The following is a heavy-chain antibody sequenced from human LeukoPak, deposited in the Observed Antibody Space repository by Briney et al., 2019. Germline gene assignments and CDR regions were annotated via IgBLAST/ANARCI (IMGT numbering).Heavy chain of an antibody. Sequence: GGSLRLSCAASGFTFSSHAVSWVRQPPGKGLEWVSSVSGGGGTTYYADSVKGRFTISRDNSKNTLYLQMNSLRAEDTAVYYCAKESGHRAIDYWGQGTLVTVSS. V-gene: IGHV3-23*01. CDR2: VSGGGGTT. CDR1: GFTFSSHA. CDR3: AKESGHRAIDY. J-gene: IGHJ4*02.